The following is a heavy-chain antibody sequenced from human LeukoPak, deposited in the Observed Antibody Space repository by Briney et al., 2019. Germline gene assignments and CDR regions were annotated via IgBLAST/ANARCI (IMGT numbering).Heavy chain of an antibody. J-gene: IGHJ6*03. Sequence: PSETLSLTCTVSGGSISSYYWSWIRQPPGKGLEWIGYIYYSGGTNYNPSLKGRVTISVDTSKNQFSLKLSSVTAADTAVYYCARHGKGSSNYYYMDVWGKGTTVTVSS. V-gene: IGHV4-59*08. CDR3: ARHGKGSSNYYYMDV. CDR1: GGSISSYY. D-gene: IGHD6-6*01. CDR2: IYYSGGT.